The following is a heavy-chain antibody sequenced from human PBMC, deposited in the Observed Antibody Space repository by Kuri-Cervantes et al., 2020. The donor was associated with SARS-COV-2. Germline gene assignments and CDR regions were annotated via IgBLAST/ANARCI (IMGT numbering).Heavy chain of an antibody. Sequence: SETLSLTCTVAGGSISSYYWSWIRQPAGKGLEWIGRIYTSGSTNYNPSLKSRVTISVDRSKNQFSLKLSSVTAADTAVYYCATHAREGPNRGVNDDAFDIWGQGTMVTVSS. V-gene: IGHV4-4*07. J-gene: IGHJ3*02. CDR2: IYTSGST. CDR3: ATHAREGPNRGVNDDAFDI. D-gene: IGHD3-10*01. CDR1: GGSISSYY.